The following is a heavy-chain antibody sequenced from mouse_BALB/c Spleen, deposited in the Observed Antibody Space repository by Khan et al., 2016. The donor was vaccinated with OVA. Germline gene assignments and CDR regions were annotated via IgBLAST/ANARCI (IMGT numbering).Heavy chain of an antibody. J-gene: IGHJ2*01. D-gene: IGHD2-4*01. Sequence: VQLKQSGTVLARPGASVKMSCKASGYSFTSYWMHWVKQRPGQGLEWIGAIYPGNSDTRYNQKFKGKAKLTAVTSASTAYMELSSLTNEDSAVYYCTRSYDSYYFDYWGQGTTLTVAS. CDR3: TRSYDSYYFDY. CDR1: GYSFTSYW. V-gene: IGHV1-5*01. CDR2: IYPGNSDT.